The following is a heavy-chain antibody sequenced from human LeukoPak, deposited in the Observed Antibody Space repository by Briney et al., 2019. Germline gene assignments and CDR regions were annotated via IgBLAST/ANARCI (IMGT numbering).Heavy chain of an antibody. D-gene: IGHD2-2*01. J-gene: IGHJ4*02. Sequence: ASVKVSCKASGYTFNTYGISWVRQAPGQGLEWMGWISSSTGNTKYAQKVQGRVTMTTDTSTSTAYLELRNLRSDDTAMYYCARLPVRYCGGTSSLEWGQGTLVTVSS. CDR1: GYTFNTYG. CDR2: ISSSTGNT. CDR3: ARLPVRYCGGTSSLE. V-gene: IGHV1-18*01.